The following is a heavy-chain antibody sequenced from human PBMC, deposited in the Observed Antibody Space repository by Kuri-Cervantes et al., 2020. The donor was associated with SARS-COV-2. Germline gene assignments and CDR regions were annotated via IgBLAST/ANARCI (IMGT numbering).Heavy chain of an antibody. CDR2: INHSGST. V-gene: IGHV4-34*01. CDR3: AREVSSEQLVAFDY. D-gene: IGHD6-6*01. Sequence: GSLRLSCAVYGGSFSGYYWSWIRQPPGKGLEWIGEINHSGSTNYNPSLKSRVTISVDTSKNQFSLKLSSVTAADTAVYYCAREVSSEQLVAFDYRGQGTLVTVSS. J-gene: IGHJ4*02. CDR1: GGSFSGYY.